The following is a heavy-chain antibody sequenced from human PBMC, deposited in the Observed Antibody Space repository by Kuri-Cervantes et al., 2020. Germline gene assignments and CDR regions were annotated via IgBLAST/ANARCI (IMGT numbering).Heavy chain of an antibody. CDR2: ISGSGGST. D-gene: IGHD3-22*01. CDR3: ASGEEIVVAPQGY. J-gene: IGHJ4*02. V-gene: IGHV3-23*01. CDR1: GFTFSSYA. Sequence: GESLKISCAASGFTFSSYAVSWVRQAPGKGLEWVSAISGSGGSTYYADSVKGRFTISRDNSKNTLYLQMNSLRAEDTAVYYCASGEEIVVAPQGYWGQGTLVTVSS.